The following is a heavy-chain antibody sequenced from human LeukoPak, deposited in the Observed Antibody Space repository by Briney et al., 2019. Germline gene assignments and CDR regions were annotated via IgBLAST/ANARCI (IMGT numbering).Heavy chain of an antibody. CDR3: ARHLGEPLYPYFDY. J-gene: IGHJ4*02. V-gene: IGHV4-39*01. CDR2: IYYSGST. D-gene: IGHD1-26*01. Sequence: SETLSLTCTVSGGSISSSSYYWGWIRQPPGKGLEWIGSIYYSGSTYYNPSLKSRVTISVDTSKNQFSLKLSSVTAADTAVYYCARHLGEPLYPYFDYWGQGTLVTVSS. CDR1: GGSISSSSYY.